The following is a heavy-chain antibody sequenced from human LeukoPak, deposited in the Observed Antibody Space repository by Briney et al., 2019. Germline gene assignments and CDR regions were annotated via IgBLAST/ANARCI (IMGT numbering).Heavy chain of an antibody. CDR1: GFTFSSYS. V-gene: IGHV3-21*01. CDR2: ISSSSSYI. Sequence: PGGSLRLSCAASGFTFSSYSMNWVRQAPGKGLEWVSSISSSSSYIYYADSVKGRFTISRDNAKNSLYLQMNSLRAEDTAVYYCARALYLYYDSSGYYPHFDYWGQGTLVTVSS. CDR3: ARALYLYYDSSGYYPHFDY. J-gene: IGHJ4*02. D-gene: IGHD3-22*01.